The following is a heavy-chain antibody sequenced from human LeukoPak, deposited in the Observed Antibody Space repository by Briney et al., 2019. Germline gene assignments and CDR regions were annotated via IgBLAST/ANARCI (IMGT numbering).Heavy chain of an antibody. V-gene: IGHV3-72*01. CDR3: ARGAVTTPYYYYYGMDV. D-gene: IGHD4-17*01. J-gene: IGHJ6*02. CDR1: GFTFSDHY. CDR2: TRNKANGYTT. Sequence: PGGSLRLSCAASGFTFSDHYMDWVRQAPGKGLEWVGRTRNKANGYTTEYAASVKGRFTISRDDSKNSPYLQMNSLKTEDTAVYYCARGAVTTPYYYYYGMDVWGQGTTVTVSS.